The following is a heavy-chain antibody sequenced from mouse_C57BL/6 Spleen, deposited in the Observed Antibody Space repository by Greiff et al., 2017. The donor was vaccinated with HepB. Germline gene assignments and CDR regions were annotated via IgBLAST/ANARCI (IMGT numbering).Heavy chain of an antibody. J-gene: IGHJ2*01. CDR3: ARGGLRKRFDY. V-gene: IGHV1-80*01. CDR2: IYPGDGDT. D-gene: IGHD2-4*01. CDR1: GYAFSSYW. Sequence: QVQLKQSGAELVKPGASVKISCKASGYAFSSYWMNWVKQRPGKGLEWIGQIYPGDGDTNYNGKFKGKATLTADKSSSTAYMQLSSLTSEDSAVYFCARGGLRKRFDYWGQGTTLTVSS.